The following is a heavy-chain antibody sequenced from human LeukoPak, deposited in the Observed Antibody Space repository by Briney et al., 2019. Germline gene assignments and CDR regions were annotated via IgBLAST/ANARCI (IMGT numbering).Heavy chain of an antibody. J-gene: IGHJ6*03. CDR1: GGSISSYY. CDR2: IYYSGST. CDR3: AREAAMGYYYYYYMDV. Sequence: PSETLSLTCTVSGGSISSYYWSWIRQPPGKGLEWIGYIYYSGSTNYNPSLKSRVTMSVDTSKNQFSLKLSSVTAADTAVYYCAREAAMGYYYYYYMDVWGKGTTVTISS. V-gene: IGHV4-59*12. D-gene: IGHD5-18*01.